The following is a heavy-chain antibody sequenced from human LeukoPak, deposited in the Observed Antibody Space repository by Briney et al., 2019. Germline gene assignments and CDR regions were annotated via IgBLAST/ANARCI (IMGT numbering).Heavy chain of an antibody. J-gene: IGHJ4*02. D-gene: IGHD6-19*01. CDR3: PRQSYASGWNPFDY. V-gene: IGHV3-23*01. CDR1: GFTFDDYV. CDR2: ISGGGITT. Sequence: GRSLRLSCAASGFTFDDYVMHWVRQVPGKGLEWVSTISGGGITTYYADSAKGRFTISRDNSKNTMFLQMNSLRADDTAVYYCPRQSYASGWNPFDYWGQGILVTVSS.